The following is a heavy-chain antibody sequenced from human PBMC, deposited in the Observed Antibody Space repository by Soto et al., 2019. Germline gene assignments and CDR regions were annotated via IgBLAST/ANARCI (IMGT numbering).Heavy chain of an antibody. V-gene: IGHV4-4*07. D-gene: IGHD3-3*01. Sequence: SETLSLTCTVTGGAISGYYWTWIRQSDGEGLEWIGRIYSSGSTNYNPSLKSRVTISLDTSMNYFSLRLSSVTAADTAVYYCARGQRFSDWSDPRGKGPLVTVSS. CDR2: IYSSGST. CDR1: GGAISGYY. J-gene: IGHJ5*02. CDR3: ARGQRFSDWSDP.